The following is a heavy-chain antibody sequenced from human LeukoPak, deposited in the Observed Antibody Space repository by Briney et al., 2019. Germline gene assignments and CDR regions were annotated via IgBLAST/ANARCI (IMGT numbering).Heavy chain of an antibody. CDR1: GFTFSSYG. V-gene: IGHV3-30*03. CDR3: ARGNRDSSGFYYYYGMDV. CDR2: ISYDGSNK. J-gene: IGHJ6*02. Sequence: PGGSLRLSCAASGFTFSSYGMHWVRQAPGKGLEWVAVISYDGSNKYYADSVKGRFTISRDNAKNSLHLQLSSLRAEDTAFYYCARGNRDSSGFYYYYGMDVWGQGTTVTVSS. D-gene: IGHD6-19*01.